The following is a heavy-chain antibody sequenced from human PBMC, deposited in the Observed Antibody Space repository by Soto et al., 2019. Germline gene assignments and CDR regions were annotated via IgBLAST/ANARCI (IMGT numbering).Heavy chain of an antibody. V-gene: IGHV3-30*04. Sequence: GGSLRLSCAASGFTLSDYPMHWVRQAPGKGLEWVAVISYDGRVKYYVDSVKGRFTISRDDSKNTLYLQMNSLRVDDTAVYYCARDFIVGAPDYFDYWGQGTLVTVSS. CDR2: ISYDGRVK. CDR1: GFTLSDYP. J-gene: IGHJ4*02. D-gene: IGHD1-26*01. CDR3: ARDFIVGAPDYFDY.